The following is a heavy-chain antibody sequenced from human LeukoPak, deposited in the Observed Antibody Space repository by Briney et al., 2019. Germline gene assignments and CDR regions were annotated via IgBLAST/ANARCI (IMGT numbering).Heavy chain of an antibody. J-gene: IGHJ4*02. V-gene: IGHV3-53*01. D-gene: IGHD6-19*01. CDR1: GFTFSSNY. CDR2: IYSGGST. CDR3: AREVSGWSYFDY. Sequence: PGGSLRLSCAASGFTFSSNYMSWVRQTPGKGLEWVSVIYSGGSTYYADSVKGRFTISRDNSKNTLYLQMNSLRAEDTAVYYCAREVSGWSYFDYWGQGTLVTVSS.